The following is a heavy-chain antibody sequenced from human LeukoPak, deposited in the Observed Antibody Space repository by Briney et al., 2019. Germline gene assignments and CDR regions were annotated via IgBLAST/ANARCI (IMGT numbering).Heavy chain of an antibody. V-gene: IGHV3-30*18. CDR2: ISYDGSNK. CDR3: AKDSYDSSGYWGFYYYYYGTDV. CDR1: GFTFSSYG. Sequence: GRSLRLSCAASGFTFSSYGMHWVRQAPGKGLEWVAVISYDGSNKYYADSVKGRFTISRDNSKNTLYLQMNSLRAEDAAVYYCAKDSYDSSGYWGFYYYYYGTDVWGQGTTVTVSS. D-gene: IGHD3-22*01. J-gene: IGHJ6*02.